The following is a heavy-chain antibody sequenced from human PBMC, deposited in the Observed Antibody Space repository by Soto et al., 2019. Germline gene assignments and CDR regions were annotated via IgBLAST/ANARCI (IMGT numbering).Heavy chain of an antibody. J-gene: IGHJ6*02. CDR1: GFTFSSYD. Sequence: GRSLRLSCAASGFTFSSYDMHWVRQATGKGLEWVSAIGTAGDTYYPGSVKGRFTISRENAKNSLYLQMNSLRAGDTAVYYCAREMPPNLFWSGTYYYYGIDVWSQGVTVTVSS. V-gene: IGHV3-13*01. CDR2: IGTAGDT. CDR3: AREMPPNLFWSGTYYYYGIDV. D-gene: IGHD3-3*01.